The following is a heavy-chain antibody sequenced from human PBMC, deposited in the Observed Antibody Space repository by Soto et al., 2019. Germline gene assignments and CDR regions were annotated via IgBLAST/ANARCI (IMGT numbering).Heavy chain of an antibody. CDR2: ISGSGGST. CDR1: GFTFSSYA. V-gene: IGHV3-23*01. D-gene: IGHD3-10*01. CDR3: ARDNHIGRFGELSHY. J-gene: IGHJ4*02. Sequence: PGGSLRLSCAASGFTFSSYAMSWVRQAPGKGLEWVSAISGSGGSTYYADSVKGRFTISRDNSKNTLYLQMNSLRAEDTAVYYCARDNHIGRFGELSHYWGQGTLVTVSS.